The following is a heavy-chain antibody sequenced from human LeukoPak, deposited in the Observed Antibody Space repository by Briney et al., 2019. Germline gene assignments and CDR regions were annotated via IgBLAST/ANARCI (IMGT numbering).Heavy chain of an antibody. D-gene: IGHD3-10*01. J-gene: IGHJ4*02. V-gene: IGHV3-53*01. CDR3: ATRVRGVSIFDY. Sequence: GGSLRLSCAASGFTFSDNFISWVRQAPGKGLEWVSTIRSGGTTYYADSMKGRFTISRDISENTVYLQMNSLRAEDTAMYYCATRVRGVSIFDYWGQGILVTVSS. CDR2: IRSGGTT. CDR1: GFTFSDNF.